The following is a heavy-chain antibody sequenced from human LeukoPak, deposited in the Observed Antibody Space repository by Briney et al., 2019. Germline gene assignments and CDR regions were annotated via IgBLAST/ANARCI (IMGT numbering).Heavy chain of an antibody. CDR1: GFTFSSYA. Sequence: GSLRLSCAASGFTFSSYAMSWVRQAPGKGLEWVSAISGSGGSTYYADSVKGRFTISRDFFKNTLFLQMNSLRDEDTAVYYCTRGSFDMWGLGTMVTVS. J-gene: IGHJ3*02. V-gene: IGHV3-23*01. CDR3: TRGSFDM. CDR2: ISGSGGST. D-gene: IGHD3-16*01.